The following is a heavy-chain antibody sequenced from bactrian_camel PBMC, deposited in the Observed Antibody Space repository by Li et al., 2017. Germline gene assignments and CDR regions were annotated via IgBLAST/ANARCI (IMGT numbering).Heavy chain of an antibody. V-gene: IGHV3S63*01. D-gene: IGHD2*01. CDR3: AAARSAGGVHTSGEKNITT. J-gene: IGHJ4*01. Sequence: HVQLVESGGDSVQVGGSLRLSCDAAYFPYDTSNCMAWFRQAPGKEREGVALITFSRGIAYYSNSVKGRFTMSKDNAKNAVYLQMNSLKPEDTAMYYCAAARSAGGVHTSGEKNITTGARGPRSPSP. CDR1: YFPYDTSN. CDR2: ITFSRGIA.